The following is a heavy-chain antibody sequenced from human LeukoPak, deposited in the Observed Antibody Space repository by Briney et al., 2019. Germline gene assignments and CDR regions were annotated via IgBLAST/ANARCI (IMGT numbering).Heavy chain of an antibody. V-gene: IGHV3-23*01. J-gene: IGHJ4*02. CDR3: AKRLWFGELKGGFDY. Sequence: GGSLRLSCAASGFTFSSYAMSWVRQAPGKGLEWVSAISGSGGSTYYADSVKGRFTISRDNSKNTLYLQMNSLRAEDTAVYYCAKRLWFGELKGGFDYWGQGTLVTVPS. CDR1: GFTFSSYA. D-gene: IGHD3-10*01. CDR2: ISGSGGST.